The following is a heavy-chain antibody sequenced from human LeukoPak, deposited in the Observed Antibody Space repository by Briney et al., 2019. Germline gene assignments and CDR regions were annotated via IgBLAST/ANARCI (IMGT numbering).Heavy chain of an antibody. CDR2: ISGSGGST. CDR1: GFTFSSYA. J-gene: IGHJ4*02. CDR3: ANSTFSVWSGYGGYFDY. D-gene: IGHD3-3*01. Sequence: GGSLRLSCAASGFTFSSYAMSWVRQAPGKGLEWVSAISGSGGSTYYADSVKGRFTISRDNSKNTLYLQMNSLRAEDTAVYYCANSTFSVWSGYGGYFDYWGQGTLVTVSS. V-gene: IGHV3-23*01.